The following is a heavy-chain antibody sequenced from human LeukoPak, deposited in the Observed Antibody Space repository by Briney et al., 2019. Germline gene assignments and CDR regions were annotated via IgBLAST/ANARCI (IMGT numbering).Heavy chain of an antibody. V-gene: IGHV3-48*01. CDR1: GFTFSSYS. Sequence: GGSLRLSCAASGFTFSSYSMNWVRQAPGKGLEWVSYISSSSSTIYYADSVKGRFTISRDNAKNSLYLQMNSLRAEDTAVYYCARKGIAPQYYFDYWGQGTLVTVSS. CDR2: ISSSSSTI. D-gene: IGHD6-13*01. CDR3: ARKGIAPQYYFDY. J-gene: IGHJ4*02.